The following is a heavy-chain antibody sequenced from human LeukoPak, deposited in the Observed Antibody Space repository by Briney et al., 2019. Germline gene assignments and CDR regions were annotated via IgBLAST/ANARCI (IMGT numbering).Heavy chain of an antibody. CDR1: GFSFSDYA. V-gene: IGHV3-48*03. J-gene: IGHJ4*02. Sequence: GGSLRLSCSASGFSFSDYAMNWVRQAPGKGLEWVSYISSSGSTIYYADSVKGRFTISRDNAKNSLYLQMNSLRAEDTAVYYCARTYYDSSGHRNFDYWGQGTLVTVSS. D-gene: IGHD3-22*01. CDR3: ARTYYDSSGHRNFDY. CDR2: ISSSGSTI.